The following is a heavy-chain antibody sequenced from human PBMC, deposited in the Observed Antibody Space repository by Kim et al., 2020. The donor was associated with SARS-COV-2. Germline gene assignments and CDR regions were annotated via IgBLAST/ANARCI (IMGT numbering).Heavy chain of an antibody. D-gene: IGHD2-21*02. CDR2: ISSNGGST. Sequence: GGSLRLSCSASGFTFSSYAMHWVRQAPGKGLEYVSAISSNGGSTYYADSVKGRFTISRDNSKNTLYLQMSSLRAEDTAVYYCVKGVGCGGDCYSEYYYYYGMDVWGQGTTVTVSS. J-gene: IGHJ6*02. CDR3: VKGVGCGGDCYSEYYYYYGMDV. V-gene: IGHV3-64D*06. CDR1: GFTFSSYA.